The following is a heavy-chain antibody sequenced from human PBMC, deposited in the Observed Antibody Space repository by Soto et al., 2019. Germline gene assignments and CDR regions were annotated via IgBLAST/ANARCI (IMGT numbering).Heavy chain of an antibody. CDR3: APGNQSRLGPPGAPYYFAY. CDR2: FDPEDGET. J-gene: IGHJ4*02. V-gene: IGHV1-24*01. Sequence: GASVKVSCKVSGYTLTELSMHWVRQAPGKGLEWMGGFDPEDGETIYAQKFQGRVTMTEDTSTDTAYMELSSLRSEDAAVYYCAPGNQSRLGPPGAPYYFAYWGKGTLATVSS. CDR1: GYTLTELS. D-gene: IGHD2-2*01.